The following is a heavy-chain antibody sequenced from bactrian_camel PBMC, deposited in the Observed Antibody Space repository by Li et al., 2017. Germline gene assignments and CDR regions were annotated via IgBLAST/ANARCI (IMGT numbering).Heavy chain of an antibody. CDR2: IRRDDLT. Sequence: VQLVESGGGSVQTGGSLRLSCAPSGLSVSDFSMAWFRQSPGKEREAVAAIRRDDLTAYTDSVKGRFSISLDNAQKVMYLQMNSLKPDDTATYYCAARYCSRGPSSPAADVRTRDYEYNYWGQGTQVTVS. D-gene: IGHD1*01. CDR3: AARYCSRGPSSPAADVRTRDYEYNY. CDR1: GLSVSDFS. J-gene: IGHJ4*01. V-gene: IGHV3S67*01.